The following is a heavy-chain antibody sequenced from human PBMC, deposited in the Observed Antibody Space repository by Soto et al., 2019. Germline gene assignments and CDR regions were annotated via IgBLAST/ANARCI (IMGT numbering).Heavy chain of an antibody. CDR3: ARDLDYDKDY. J-gene: IGHJ4*02. V-gene: IGHV3-23*01. D-gene: IGHD3-22*01. Sequence: PGGSLRLSCAASGFTFNIYAMNWVRQAPGKGLEWVSAISGTGTSTYNADSVKGRFTISRDNSKNTLYLQMNSLRAEDTAVYYCARDLDYDKDYWGQGTLVTVSS. CDR1: GFTFNIYA. CDR2: ISGTGTST.